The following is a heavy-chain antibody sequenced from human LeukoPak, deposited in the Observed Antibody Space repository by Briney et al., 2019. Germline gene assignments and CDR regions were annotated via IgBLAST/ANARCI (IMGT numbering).Heavy chain of an antibody. Sequence: SETLSLTCSVSGNSISSGYYWGWIRQPPGKGLEWIGSIYHSGTTYYNPSLKSRVTISVDTSKNYFSLKLSSVTAADTAVYYCARPFYGSGSSPYYFDYWGQGTLVTVSS. D-gene: IGHD3-10*01. CDR3: ARPFYGSGSSPYYFDY. CDR2: IYHSGTT. V-gene: IGHV4-38-2*02. J-gene: IGHJ4*02. CDR1: GNSISSGYY.